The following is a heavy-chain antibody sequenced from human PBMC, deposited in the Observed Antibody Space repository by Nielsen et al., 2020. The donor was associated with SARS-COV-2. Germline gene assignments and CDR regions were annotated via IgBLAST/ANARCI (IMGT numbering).Heavy chain of an antibody. J-gene: IGHJ6*02. D-gene: IGHD3-3*01. Sequence: SETLSLTCTVSGGSISSGSYYWSWIRQPAGKGLEWIGRIYTSGSTNYNPSLKSRVTISVDTSTNQFSLKLSSVTAADTAVYYCARDGYDFWSGYYYGMDVWGQWTTVTVSS. V-gene: IGHV4-61*02. CDR3: ARDGYDFWSGYYYGMDV. CDR1: GGSISSGSYY. CDR2: IYTSGST.